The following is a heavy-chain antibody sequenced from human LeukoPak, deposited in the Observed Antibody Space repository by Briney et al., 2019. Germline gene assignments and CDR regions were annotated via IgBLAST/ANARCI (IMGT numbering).Heavy chain of an antibody. CDR2: IWYDGSNK. CDR1: GFTFSSYG. Sequence: GRSLRLSCAASGFTFSSYGMHWVRQAPGKGLEWVAVIWYDGSNKYYADSVKGRFTISRDDSKNTLYLQMNSLRAEDTAVYFCASSSWSSEYFHYWGQGTLVTVSS. V-gene: IGHV3-33*01. CDR3: ASSSWSSEYFHY. J-gene: IGHJ1*01. D-gene: IGHD6-13*01.